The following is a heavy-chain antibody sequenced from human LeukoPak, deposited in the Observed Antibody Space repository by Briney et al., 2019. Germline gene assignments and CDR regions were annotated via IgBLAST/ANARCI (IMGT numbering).Heavy chain of an antibody. D-gene: IGHD3-3*01. CDR2: IVVGSGNT. CDR3: AAGLGWVFGVDTSYFDY. CDR1: GFTFTSSA. Sequence: SVKVSCKASGFTFTSSAMQWVRQARGQRLEWIGWIVVGSGNTNYAQKFQERVTITRDMSTSTAYMELSSLRSEDTAVYYCAAGLGWVFGVDTSYFDYWGQGTLVTVSS. V-gene: IGHV1-58*02. J-gene: IGHJ4*02.